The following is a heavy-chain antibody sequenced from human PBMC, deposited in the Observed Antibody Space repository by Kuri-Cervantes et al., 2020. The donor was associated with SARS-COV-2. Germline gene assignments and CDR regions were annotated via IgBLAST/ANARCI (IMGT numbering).Heavy chain of an antibody. CDR2: IYYSGST. J-gene: IGHJ4*02. CDR1: GGSISSSSYY. V-gene: IGHV4-39*07. D-gene: IGHD5-12*01. CDR3: ARGKDIVATIDAFVY. Sequence: GSLRLSCTVSGGSISSSSYYWGWIRQPPGKGLEWIGSIYYSGSTNYNPSLKSRVTISVDTSKNQFSLKLSSVTAADTAVYYCARGKDIVATIDAFVYWGQGTRVTVSS.